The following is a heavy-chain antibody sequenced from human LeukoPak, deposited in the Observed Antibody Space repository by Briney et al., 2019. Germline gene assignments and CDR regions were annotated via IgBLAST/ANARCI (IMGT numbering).Heavy chain of an antibody. J-gene: IGHJ4*02. D-gene: IGHD3-3*01. CDR3: ARGYYDFWSGYLSPLDY. V-gene: IGHV3-21*01. CDR1: GFTFSSYS. CDR2: ISSSSSYI. Sequence: PGGSLRLSCAASGFTFSSYSMNWVRQAPGKGLEWVSSISSSSSYIYYADSVKGRFTISRDNAKNSLYLQMNSLRAEDTAVYYCARGYYDFWSGYLSPLDYWGQGTLVTVSS.